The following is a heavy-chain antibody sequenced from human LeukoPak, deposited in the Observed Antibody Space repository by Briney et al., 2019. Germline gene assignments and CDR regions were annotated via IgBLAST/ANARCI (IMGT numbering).Heavy chain of an antibody. CDR1: GGSISSGDYY. J-gene: IGHJ4*02. Sequence: SETLSLTCTVSGGSISSGDYYWSWIRQPPGKGLEWIGYIYYSGSTYYNPSLKSRVTISVDTSKNQFSLKLSSVTAADTAVYYCAGVSGYSYYFDYWGQGTLVTVSS. D-gene: IGHD3-22*01. CDR3: AGVSGYSYYFDY. V-gene: IGHV4-30-4*01. CDR2: IYYSGST.